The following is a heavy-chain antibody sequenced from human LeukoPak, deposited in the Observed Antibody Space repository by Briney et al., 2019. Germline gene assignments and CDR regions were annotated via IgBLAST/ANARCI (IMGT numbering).Heavy chain of an antibody. CDR3: ALGPTFDP. D-gene: IGHD3-16*01. CDR2: IDPEDGET. J-gene: IGHJ5*02. CDR1: GYTFTYYY. Sequence: ATVKISCKASGYTFTYYYIHWVQQAPGKGLEWMGRIDPEDGETIYAEKFQGRVTIIADTSTDTVYMELGNLRSEDTAVYYCALGPTFDPWGQGTLVTVSS. V-gene: IGHV1-69-2*01.